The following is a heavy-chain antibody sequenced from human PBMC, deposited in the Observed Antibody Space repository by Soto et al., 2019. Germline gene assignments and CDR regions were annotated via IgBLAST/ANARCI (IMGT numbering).Heavy chain of an antibody. J-gene: IGHJ5*02. Sequence: QVELVQSGAEVRKPGASVKVSCKVSGYTLTELSMHWVRLAPGTGLEWMGVFDAEDGEGSYAQNFQGRVTMPVDTSTDTAYMEMSSLRSEDTAVYYCATDLFPDYADAGVTFRPADLWGQGTQVTVSS. CDR2: FDAEDGEG. V-gene: IGHV1-24*01. D-gene: IGHD2-21*02. CDR1: GYTLTELS. CDR3: ATDLFPDYADAGVTFRPADL.